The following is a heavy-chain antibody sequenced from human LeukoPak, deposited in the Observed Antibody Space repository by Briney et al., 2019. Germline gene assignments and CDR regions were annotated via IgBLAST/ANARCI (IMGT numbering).Heavy chain of an antibody. Sequence: GGSLRLSCAASGFIFSSYAMSWVRQAPGKGLEWVSAISGSGGSIYCADSVKGRFTISRANSKNTMYLQMNSLRTEDTAVYYCARASLLGYCSSTSCYQFDYWGQGTLVTVSS. D-gene: IGHD2-2*01. CDR3: ARASLLGYCSSTSCYQFDY. CDR1: GFIFSSYA. CDR2: ISGSGGSI. J-gene: IGHJ4*02. V-gene: IGHV3-23*01.